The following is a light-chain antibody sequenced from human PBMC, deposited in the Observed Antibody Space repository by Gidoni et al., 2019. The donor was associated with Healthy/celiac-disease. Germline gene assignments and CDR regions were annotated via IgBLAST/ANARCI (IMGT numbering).Light chain of an antibody. Sequence: EIVLTHSPATLSLSPGARATLPCRASQSVSSYLAWYQQKPGQAPRLLIYDASNRATGIPARFSGSGSGTDFTLTISSLEAEDFAVYYCQQRSNWPPTFGQGTKLEIK. CDR1: QSVSSY. V-gene: IGKV3-11*01. J-gene: IGKJ2*01. CDR2: DAS. CDR3: QQRSNWPPT.